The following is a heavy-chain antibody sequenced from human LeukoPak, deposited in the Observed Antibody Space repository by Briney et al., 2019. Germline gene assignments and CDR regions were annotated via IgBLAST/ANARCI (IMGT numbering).Heavy chain of an antibody. J-gene: IGHJ6*02. Sequence: PSETLSLTCAVYGGSFSGYYWSWIRQPPGKGLEWIGEINHSGSTNYNPSLKSRVTISVDTSKNQFSLKLSSVTAADTAVYYCARVFITMVRGVITYYYYYGMDVWGQGTTVTVSS. CDR3: ARVFITMVRGVITYYYYYGMDV. CDR1: GGSFSGYY. CDR2: INHSGST. D-gene: IGHD3-10*01. V-gene: IGHV4-34*01.